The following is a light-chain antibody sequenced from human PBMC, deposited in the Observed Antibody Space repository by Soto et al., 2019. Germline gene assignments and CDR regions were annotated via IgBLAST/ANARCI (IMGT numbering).Light chain of an antibody. Sequence: QSALTQPPSVSGSPGQSVTISCTGTSSDVGGYNRVSWYQQPPGTAPKLMIYEVSNRPSGVPDRFPGSKSGNTASLTISGLQAEDEADYYCSSYTSSSTVVFGGGTKVTVL. J-gene: IGLJ2*01. CDR3: SSYTSSSTVV. CDR1: SSDVGGYNR. CDR2: EVS. V-gene: IGLV2-18*02.